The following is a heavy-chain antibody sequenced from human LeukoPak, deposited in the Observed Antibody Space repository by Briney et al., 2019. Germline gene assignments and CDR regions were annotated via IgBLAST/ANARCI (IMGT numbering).Heavy chain of an antibody. CDR2: IYYSGST. Sequence: SQTLSLTCTVSGGSISSYYWSWIRQPPGKGLEWIGYIYYSGSTNYNPSLKSRVTISVDTSKNQFSLKLSSVTAADTAVYYCARGGLDAFDYWGQGTLVTVSS. J-gene: IGHJ4*02. D-gene: IGHD3-16*01. CDR3: ARGGLDAFDY. V-gene: IGHV4-59*01. CDR1: GGSISSYY.